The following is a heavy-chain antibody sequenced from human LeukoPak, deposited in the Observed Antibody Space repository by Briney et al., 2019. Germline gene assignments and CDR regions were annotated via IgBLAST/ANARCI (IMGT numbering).Heavy chain of an antibody. D-gene: IGHD4-17*01. Sequence: ASVKVSCKASGYTFTSYGIRWVRQAPGQGLEWMGWINPNSGGTNYAQKFQGRVTMTRDTSISTAYMELSRLRSDDTAVYYCASIANGYGDLDYWGQGTLVTVSS. CDR2: INPNSGGT. J-gene: IGHJ4*02. CDR1: GYTFTSYG. V-gene: IGHV1-2*02. CDR3: ASIANGYGDLDY.